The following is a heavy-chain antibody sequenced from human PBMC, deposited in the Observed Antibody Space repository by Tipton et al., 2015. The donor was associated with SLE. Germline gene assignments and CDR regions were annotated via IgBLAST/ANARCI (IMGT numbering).Heavy chain of an antibody. CDR1: GGSISSGNYY. D-gene: IGHD1-26*01. V-gene: IGHV4-61*02. CDR2: IYASGTT. CDR3: ARDQGGR. J-gene: IGHJ4*02. Sequence: TLSLTCTVSGGSISSGNYYWNWIRQPAGKGLEWIGRIYASGTTNYNPSLKSRVTISVDTSKNQFSLKLSSVTAADTAVYYCARDQGGRWGQGTLVTVSS.